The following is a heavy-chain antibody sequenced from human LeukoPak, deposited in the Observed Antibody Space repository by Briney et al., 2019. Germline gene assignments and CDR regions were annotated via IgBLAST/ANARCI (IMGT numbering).Heavy chain of an antibody. CDR1: GFTFSSYG. V-gene: IGHV3-30*02. D-gene: IGHD6-19*01. CDR3: AKLIAVAGPPFDY. CDR2: IRYDGSNK. J-gene: IGHJ4*02. Sequence: GGSLRLSCAASGFTFSSYGMHWVRQAPGKGREWVAFIRYDGSNKYYADSVKGRFTISRDNSKNTLYLQMNSLRAEDTAVYYCAKLIAVAGPPFDYWGQGTLVTVSS.